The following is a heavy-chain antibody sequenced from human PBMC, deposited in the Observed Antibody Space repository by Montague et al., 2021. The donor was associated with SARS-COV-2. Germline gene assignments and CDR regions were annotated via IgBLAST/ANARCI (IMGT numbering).Heavy chain of an antibody. V-gene: IGHV4-34*01. CDR3: ARLGDGVVPSPILGVGPCYSDYYMDD. Sequence: SETLSLTCAVHGGSLSTYSWNWIRQPPGKGLEWIGEIHHGGSTNYNPSLKSRVTISADTSKNQFSLKLTSVAAADTAVYYCARLGDGVVPSPILGVGPCYSDYYMDDWGKGTTVTVSS. CDR1: GGSLSTYS. CDR2: IHHGGST. J-gene: IGHJ6*03. D-gene: IGHD3-10*01.